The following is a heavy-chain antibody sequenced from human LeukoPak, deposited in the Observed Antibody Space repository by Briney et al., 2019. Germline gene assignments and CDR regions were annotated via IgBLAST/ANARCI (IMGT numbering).Heavy chain of an antibody. J-gene: IGHJ4*02. D-gene: IGHD2-15*01. V-gene: IGHV3-23*01. Sequence: GGSLRLSCAASGFNFNSYTMNWVRQAPGKGPQWVANILASGSPTYYADSVKGRFTISRDNSRNTLFPQMNSLRVEDTAVYYCATDRATQYFDYWGQGTLVSVPS. CDR1: GFNFNSYT. CDR2: ILASGSPT. CDR3: ATDRATQYFDY.